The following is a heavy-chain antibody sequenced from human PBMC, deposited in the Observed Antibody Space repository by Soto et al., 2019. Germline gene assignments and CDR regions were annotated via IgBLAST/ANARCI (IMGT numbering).Heavy chain of an antibody. J-gene: IGHJ6*02. CDR2: IYPGDSDT. CDR1: GYSFTSYC. CDR3: ARHGGIVVVVAATSHYGMDV. V-gene: IGHV5-51*01. D-gene: IGHD2-15*01. Sequence: PVESLKISCKGSGYSFTSYCIGWVRQMPGKGLEWMGIIYPGDSDTRYSPSFQGQVTISADKSISTAYLQWSSLKASDTAMYYCARHGGIVVVVAATSHYGMDVWGQGTTVTVSS.